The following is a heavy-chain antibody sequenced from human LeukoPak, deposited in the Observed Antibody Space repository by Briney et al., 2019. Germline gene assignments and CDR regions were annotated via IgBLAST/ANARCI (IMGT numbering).Heavy chain of an antibody. Sequence: PSETLSLTCTVSGGSISSYYWTWIRQPPGKGLEWIGYVYYSGSTNYNPSLKSRVTISVDTSKNQFSLKLSSVTAADTAVYYCARVNNWFDPWGQGTLVTVSS. CDR1: GGSISSYY. J-gene: IGHJ5*02. CDR2: VYYSGST. CDR3: ARVNNWFDP. V-gene: IGHV4-59*01.